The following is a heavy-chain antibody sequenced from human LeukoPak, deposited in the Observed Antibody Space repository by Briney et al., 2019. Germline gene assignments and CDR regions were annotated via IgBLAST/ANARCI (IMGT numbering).Heavy chain of an antibody. CDR3: ARNIYYSSTLDY. V-gene: IGHV1-69*06. CDR1: GGTFSSYA. D-gene: IGHD6-13*01. Sequence: SVKVSCKASGGTFSSYAISWVRQAPGQGLEWMGVIIPIFGTANYAQKFQGRVTITADKSTSTAYMELSSLRSEDTAVYYCARNIYYSSTLDYWGQGTLVTVSS. J-gene: IGHJ4*02. CDR2: IIPIFGTA.